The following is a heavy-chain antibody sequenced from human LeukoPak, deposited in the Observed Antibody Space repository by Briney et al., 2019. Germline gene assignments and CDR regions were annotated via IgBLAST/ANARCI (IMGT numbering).Heavy chain of an antibody. Sequence: GGSLRLSCAASGFIFSSYGMHWVRQAPGKGLEWVAVISYDGSNKYYADSVKGRFTISRGNSKNTLYLQMNSLRAEDTAVYYCAKGRGYSYGRSAFDIWGQGTMVTVSS. V-gene: IGHV3-30*19. D-gene: IGHD5-18*01. CDR3: AKGRGYSYGRSAFDI. CDR1: GFIFSSYG. J-gene: IGHJ3*02. CDR2: ISYDGSNK.